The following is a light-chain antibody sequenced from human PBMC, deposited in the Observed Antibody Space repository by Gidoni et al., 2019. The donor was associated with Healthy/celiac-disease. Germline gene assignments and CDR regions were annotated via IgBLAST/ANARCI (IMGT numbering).Light chain of an antibody. CDR2: AAS. CDR1: QSISSY. CDR3: QQSYSTPPT. V-gene: IGKV1-39*01. Sequence: DIQMTQSPSALSAAVGDRVHITCRASQSISSYLNWYQQKPGKAPKLLIYAASSLQSGVPSRVSGSGSGTDFTLTISSLQPEDFATYYCQQSYSTPPTFGQGTKLEIK. J-gene: IGKJ2*01.